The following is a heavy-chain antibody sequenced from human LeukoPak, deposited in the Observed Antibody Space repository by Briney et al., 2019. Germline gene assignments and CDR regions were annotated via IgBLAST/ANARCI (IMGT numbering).Heavy chain of an antibody. V-gene: IGHV3-33*01. Sequence: GGSLRLSCAASGFTFSSYGMHWVRPAPGKGLEWVAAIWYDGSKMYYADSVKGRFTISRDNSKNTLYLQMNSLRDEDTAVYYCARVGYCSGGSCYGADHWGQGTLVTVSS. CDR1: GFTFSSYG. J-gene: IGHJ4*02. CDR2: IWYDGSKM. D-gene: IGHD2-15*01. CDR3: ARVGYCSGGSCYGADH.